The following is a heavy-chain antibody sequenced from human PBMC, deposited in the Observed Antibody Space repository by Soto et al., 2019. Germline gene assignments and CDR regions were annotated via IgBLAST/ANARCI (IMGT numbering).Heavy chain of an antibody. J-gene: IGHJ4*02. D-gene: IGHD3-22*01. CDR2: IKSKTDGGTT. CDR3: TTDPPYDSSGYYHPHDY. CDR1: GFTFSNAW. Sequence: GGSLRLSCAASGFTFSNAWMNWVRQAPGKGLEWVGRIKSKTDGGTTDYAAPVKGRFTISRDDSKNTLYLQMNSLKTEDTAVYYCTTDPPYDSSGYYHPHDYWGQGTLVTVSS. V-gene: IGHV3-15*07.